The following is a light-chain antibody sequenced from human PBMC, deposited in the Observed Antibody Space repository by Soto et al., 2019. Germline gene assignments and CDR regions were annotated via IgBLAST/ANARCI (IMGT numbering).Light chain of an antibody. CDR2: WAS. CDR3: QQYYSTPPWT. V-gene: IGKV4-1*01. Sequence: DIVMTQSQDSLAVSLGERATIYCKSSQSVLYSSNNKNYLAWYQQKPGQPPKLLIYWASTRESGVPDRFSGSGSGTDFTLTISSLQAEDVAVYYCQQYYSTPPWTFGQGTKVDIK. CDR1: QSVLYSSNNKNY. J-gene: IGKJ1*01.